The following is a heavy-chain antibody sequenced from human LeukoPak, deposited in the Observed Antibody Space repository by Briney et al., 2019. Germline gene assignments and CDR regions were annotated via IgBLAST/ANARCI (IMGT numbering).Heavy chain of an antibody. V-gene: IGHV4-39*01. D-gene: IGHD6-19*01. J-gene: IGHJ4*02. CDR1: GGSIGSSSYY. CDR2: IYYSGST. Sequence: SETLSLTCTVSGGSIGSSSYYWGWIRQPPGKGLEWIGSIYYSGSTYYNPSLKSRVTISVDTSKNQFSLKLGSVTAADTAVYYCARHLTSGWYEFDYWGQGTLVTVSS. CDR3: ARHLTSGWYEFDY.